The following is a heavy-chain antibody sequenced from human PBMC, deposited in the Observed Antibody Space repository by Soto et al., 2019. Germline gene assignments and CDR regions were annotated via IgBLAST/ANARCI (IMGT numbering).Heavy chain of an antibody. J-gene: IGHJ5*02. CDR3: ARQPTTGDTDLWFDP. V-gene: IGHV4-39*01. CDR2: IFYSGST. Sequence: SETLSLTCSVSGGSISTSRSYWAWIRQPPGKGLEWLANIFYSGSTFYNPSLASRVSVSVDTSKNEFSLKLRSVTAADTAVYYCARQPTTGDTDLWFDPWGQGTLXTVSS. CDR1: GGSISTSRSY. D-gene: IGHD2-21*01.